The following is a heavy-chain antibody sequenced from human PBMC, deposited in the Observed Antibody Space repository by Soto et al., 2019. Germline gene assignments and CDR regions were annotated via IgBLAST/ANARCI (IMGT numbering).Heavy chain of an antibody. CDR2: MNPNSGNT. CDR1: GYTFTSYD. Sequence: QVQLVQSGAEVKKPGASVKVSCKASGYTFTSYDINWVRQATGQGLEWMGWMNPNSGNTGYAQKFQGRVTRTRNTXXSTAYMELSSLRSEDTAVYYCARFDTAMAVNWFDPWGQGTLVTVSS. CDR3: ARFDTAMAVNWFDP. J-gene: IGHJ5*02. V-gene: IGHV1-8*01. D-gene: IGHD5-18*01.